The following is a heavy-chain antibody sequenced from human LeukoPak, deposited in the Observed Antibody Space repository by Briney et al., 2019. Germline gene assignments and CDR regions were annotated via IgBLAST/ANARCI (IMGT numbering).Heavy chain of an antibody. J-gene: IGHJ6*04. CDR3: TTVPPLYSSGWYGRYYYYGMDV. Sequence: GGSLRLSCAASGFTFSNAWMSWVRQAPGKGLEWVGRIKSKTDGGTTDYAAPVKGRFTISRDDSKNTLYLQMNSLKTEDTAVYYCTTVPPLYSSGWYGRYYYYGMDVWGKGTTVTVSS. CDR1: GFTFSNAW. CDR2: IKSKTDGGTT. V-gene: IGHV3-15*01. D-gene: IGHD6-13*01.